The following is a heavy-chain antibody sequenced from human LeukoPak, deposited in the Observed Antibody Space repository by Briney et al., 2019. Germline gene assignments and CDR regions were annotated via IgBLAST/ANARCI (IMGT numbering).Heavy chain of an antibody. D-gene: IGHD3-9*01. CDR3: ARAYYDILTGYSVYYYYYMDV. Sequence: GGSLRLSCAASGFTFSSYSMNWVRQAPGKGLEWVSSISSSSSYIYYADSVKGRFTISRDNSKNTLYLQMNSLRAEDTAVYYCARAYYDILTGYSVYYYYYMDVWGKGTTVTISS. V-gene: IGHV3-21*01. J-gene: IGHJ6*03. CDR2: ISSSSSYI. CDR1: GFTFSSYS.